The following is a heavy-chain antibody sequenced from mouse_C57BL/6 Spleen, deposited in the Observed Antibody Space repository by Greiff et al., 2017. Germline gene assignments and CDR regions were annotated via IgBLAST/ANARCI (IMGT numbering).Heavy chain of an antibody. CDR3: AREGDGSSYWYFDV. V-gene: IGHV1-52*01. Sequence: QVQLQQPGAELVRPGSSVKLSCKASGYTFTSYWMHWVKQRPIQGLEWIGNIDPSDSETHYNQKFKDKATLTVDKSSSTAYMQHSSLTSEDSAVYYCAREGDGSSYWYFDVWGTGTTVTVSS. CDR2: IDPSDSET. J-gene: IGHJ1*03. CDR1: GYTFTSYW. D-gene: IGHD1-1*01.